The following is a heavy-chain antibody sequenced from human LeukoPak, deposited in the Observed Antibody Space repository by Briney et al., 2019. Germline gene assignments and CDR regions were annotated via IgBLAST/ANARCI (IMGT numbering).Heavy chain of an antibody. D-gene: IGHD3-10*01. CDR2: IYHSGST. J-gene: IGHJ5*02. CDR3: ARDPSTLRGVINWFDP. Sequence: SETLSLTCTVSGYSISSGYYWGWIRQPPGKGLEWIGSIYHSGSTYYNPSLKSRVTISVDTSKNQFSLKLSSVTAADAAVYYCARDPSTLRGVINWFDPWGQGTLVTVSS. V-gene: IGHV4-38-2*02. CDR1: GYSISSGYY.